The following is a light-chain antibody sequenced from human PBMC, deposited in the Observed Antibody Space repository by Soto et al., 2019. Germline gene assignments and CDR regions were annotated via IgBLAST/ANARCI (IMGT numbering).Light chain of an antibody. CDR2: DAS. CDR3: LQDYNLPIT. CDR1: QSVSSY. J-gene: IGKJ5*01. Sequence: IVLTQSPATLSLSPWERATLSCRASQSVSSYLAWYQQKPGQAPRLLIYDASNRATGIPARFSGSGSGTDFTLTISSLEPEDFAVYYCLQDYNLPITFGQGTRLEIK. V-gene: IGKV3-11*01.